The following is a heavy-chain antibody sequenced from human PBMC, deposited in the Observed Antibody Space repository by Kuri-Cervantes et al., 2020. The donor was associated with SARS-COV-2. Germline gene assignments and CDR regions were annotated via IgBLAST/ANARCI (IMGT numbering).Heavy chain of an antibody. CDR3: AAALIDAFDI. Sequence: SVKVSCKASGFTFTSSAMQWVRQARGQRLVWIGWIVVGSGNTNYAQKFQERVTITRDMSTSTAYMELSSLRSEDMAVYYCAAALIDAFDIWGQGTMVTVSS. CDR2: IVVGSGNT. J-gene: IGHJ3*02. V-gene: IGHV1-58*02. CDR1: GFTFTSSA.